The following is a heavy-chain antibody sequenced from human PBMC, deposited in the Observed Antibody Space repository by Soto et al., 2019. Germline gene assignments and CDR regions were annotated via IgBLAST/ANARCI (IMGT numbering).Heavy chain of an antibody. V-gene: IGHV5-10-1*01. J-gene: IGHJ4*02. D-gene: IGHD3-10*01. Sequence: PGESLKISCQAFEYSFPIYWISWVRQKPGGGLEWMGRIDPSDSFATYSPSFQGHVTISADKSTRTVYLECRSLQASDTATYYCARHQSGSGNSNFDFWGQGTPVTSPQ. CDR1: EYSFPIYW. CDR2: IDPSDSFA. CDR3: ARHQSGSGNSNFDF.